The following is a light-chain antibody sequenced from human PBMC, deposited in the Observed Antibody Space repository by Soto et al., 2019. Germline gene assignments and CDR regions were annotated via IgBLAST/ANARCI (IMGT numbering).Light chain of an antibody. J-gene: IGLJ1*01. CDR2: DVS. CDR3: SAYTSSYSHV. V-gene: IGLV2-14*03. Sequence: QSVLTQPASVSGSPGQSITISCTGTSSDVGGYNYVSWYQQHPGKAPKLMIYDVSNRPSGVSYRFSGSKSGNTASLTISGLQAEDESDYYCSAYTSSYSHVSAVGSKVPDL. CDR1: SSDVGGYNY.